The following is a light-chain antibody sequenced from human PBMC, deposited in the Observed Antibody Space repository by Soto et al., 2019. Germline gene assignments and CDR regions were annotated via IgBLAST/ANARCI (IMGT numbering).Light chain of an antibody. CDR3: SSYTNSITLVV. V-gene: IGLV2-14*01. CDR2: EVT. CDR1: SSDVGGYNY. Sequence: QSVLTQPASVSGSPGQSITISCSGTSSDVGGYNYVSWYQQHPGKAPKLMIYEVTNRPSGVSSRFSGSKSGNTASLTISGLQAEDEADYYCSSYTNSITLVVFGGGTKVTVL. J-gene: IGLJ2*01.